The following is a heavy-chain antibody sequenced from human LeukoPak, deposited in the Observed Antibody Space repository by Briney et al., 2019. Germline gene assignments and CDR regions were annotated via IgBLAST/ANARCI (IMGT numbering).Heavy chain of an antibody. CDR1: GGTFSSYA. Sequence: ASVKVSCKASGGTFSSYAISWVRQALGQGLGWMGGIIPIFGTANYAQKFQGRVTITADESTSTAYMELSSLRSEDTAVYYCARGIAVAGTGYFDYWGQGTLVTVSS. CDR3: ARGIAVAGTGYFDY. CDR2: IIPIFGTA. J-gene: IGHJ4*02. V-gene: IGHV1-69*13. D-gene: IGHD6-19*01.